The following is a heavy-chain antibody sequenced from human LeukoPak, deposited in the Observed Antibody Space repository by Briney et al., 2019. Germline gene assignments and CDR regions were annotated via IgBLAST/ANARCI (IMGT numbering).Heavy chain of an antibody. Sequence: GGSLRLSCAASGFTVSRNYMSWVRQAPGKGLEWVSFISSTGGNTDYADSVKGRFTISRDNSKNTLYLQMSSLRAEDTAVYYCVKDRLWFTSNPYWGQGTLVTVSS. J-gene: IGHJ4*02. D-gene: IGHD3-3*01. CDR1: GFTVSRNY. CDR2: ISSTGGNT. CDR3: VKDRLWFTSNPY. V-gene: IGHV3-53*01.